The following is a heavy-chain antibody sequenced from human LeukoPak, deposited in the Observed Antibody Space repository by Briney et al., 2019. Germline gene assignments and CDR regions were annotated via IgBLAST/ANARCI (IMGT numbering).Heavy chain of an antibody. CDR1: GFTFRNYA. Sequence: GGSLRLSCAGSGFTFRNYAMSWVRQAPGKGLEWVSAISGAGYNTYYADSVKGRFTLSRDNSKNTLFLQMNSLRAEDTALYYCAKDLKEGFCSTTSCYGIDSWGQGTLVTVSP. CDR2: ISGAGYNT. J-gene: IGHJ4*02. D-gene: IGHD2-2*01. CDR3: AKDLKEGFCSTTSCYGIDS. V-gene: IGHV3-23*01.